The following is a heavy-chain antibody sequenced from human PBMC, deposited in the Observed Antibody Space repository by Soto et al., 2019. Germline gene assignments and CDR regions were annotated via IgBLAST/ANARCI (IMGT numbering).Heavy chain of an antibody. Sequence: ASVKVSCKTSGYTFTDLDINWVRQATGQGLEWMGWMHPTSGDTGYAQNFQGRVTMTRDISISTAYMELNSLRYEDTAFYYCARGATAGVDHWGQGTLVTVSS. CDR1: GYTFTDLD. CDR3: ARGATAGVDH. D-gene: IGHD2-21*02. V-gene: IGHV1-8*01. CDR2: MHPTSGDT. J-gene: IGHJ4*02.